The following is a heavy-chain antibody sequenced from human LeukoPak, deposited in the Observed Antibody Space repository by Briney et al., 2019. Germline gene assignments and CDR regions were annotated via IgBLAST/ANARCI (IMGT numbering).Heavy chain of an antibody. CDR3: AKGSGSGWSFDY. CDR1: GFTFSSYG. CDR2: ISYDGSNK. V-gene: IGHV3-30*18. J-gene: IGHJ4*02. D-gene: IGHD6-19*01. Sequence: GRSLRLSCAASGFTFSSYGMHWVRQAPGKGLEWVAVISYDGSNKYYADSVKGRFTISRDNSKNTLYLQMNSLRAEDTAVYYCAKGSGSGWSFDYWGQGTLVTVSS.